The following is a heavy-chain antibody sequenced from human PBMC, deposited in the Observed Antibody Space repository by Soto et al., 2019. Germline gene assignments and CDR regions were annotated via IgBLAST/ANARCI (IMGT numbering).Heavy chain of an antibody. CDR2: ISSSSSYI. D-gene: IGHD2-2*03. J-gene: IGHJ4*02. V-gene: IGHV3-21*01. Sequence: PGGSLRLSCAASGFTFSSYSMNWVRQAPGKGLEWVSSISSSSSYIYYADSVKGRFTISRDNAKNSLYLQMNSLRAEDTAVYYCARESEDFWSGYYTGGYCSSTSCYADFDYWGQGTLVTVSS. CDR3: ARESEDFWSGYYTGGYCSSTSCYADFDY. CDR1: GFTFSSYS.